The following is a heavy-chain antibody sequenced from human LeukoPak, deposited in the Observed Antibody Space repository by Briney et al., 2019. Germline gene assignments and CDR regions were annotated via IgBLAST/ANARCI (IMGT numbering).Heavy chain of an antibody. Sequence: ASVKVSCKASGYTLREYGVSWVRQAPGQGLEWVGWIGAYNGNTNYRQNLQGRVTLTTDTSTNTPYMDLKYLRSDDTAVYYCARLATVATRPLAHMDVWGKGTTVIVSS. CDR2: IGAYNGNT. J-gene: IGHJ6*03. D-gene: IGHD6-6*01. CDR3: ARLATVATRPLAHMDV. CDR1: GYTLREYG. V-gene: IGHV1-18*01.